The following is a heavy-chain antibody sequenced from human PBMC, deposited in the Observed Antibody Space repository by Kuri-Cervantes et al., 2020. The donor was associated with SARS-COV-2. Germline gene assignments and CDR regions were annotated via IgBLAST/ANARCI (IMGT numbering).Heavy chain of an antibody. V-gene: IGHV3-33*01. Sequence: GGSLRLACAASGFTFSSYGMHWVRQAPGKGREWVAVIWYDGSNKYYADFVKGRFTITRDNSKNTLYLQMNSLRAEDTAVYYCARELAPVYYDSSGYYTLGFDYWGQGTLVTVSS. CDR2: IWYDGSNK. J-gene: IGHJ4*02. CDR1: GFTFSSYG. D-gene: IGHD3-22*01. CDR3: ARELAPVYYDSSGYYTLGFDY.